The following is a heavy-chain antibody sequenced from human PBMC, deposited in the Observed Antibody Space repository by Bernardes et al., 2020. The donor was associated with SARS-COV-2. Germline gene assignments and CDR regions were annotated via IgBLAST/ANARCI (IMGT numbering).Heavy chain of an antibody. CDR2: ISGASNTI. J-gene: IGHJ6*01. V-gene: IGHV3-48*02. CDR3: TRGDCSGGDCYWTNYYY. Sequence: GGSLRLSCAASEFTFRNYIMNWVRQAPGKGLEWVSSISGASNTIYYADSVEGRFTISRDNAKNSLYLQMSSLGYEDTAVYYCTRGDCSGGDCYWTNYYY. CDR1: EFTFRNYI. D-gene: IGHD2-21*01.